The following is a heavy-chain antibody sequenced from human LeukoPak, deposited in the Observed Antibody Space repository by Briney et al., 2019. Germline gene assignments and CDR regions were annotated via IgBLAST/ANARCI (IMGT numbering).Heavy chain of an antibody. J-gene: IGHJ6*03. CDR2: IFPSGGEI. CDR1: GFTFSTFA. Sequence: GGSLRLSCAASGFTFSTFAMIWVRQPPGKGLEWVSSIFPSGGEIHYADSVRGRFTISRDNSKNTLYLQMNSLRAEDTAVYYCARGAYCTNGVCISYYYYMDVWGKGTTVTVSS. D-gene: IGHD2-8*01. V-gene: IGHV3-23*01. CDR3: ARGAYCTNGVCISYYYYMDV.